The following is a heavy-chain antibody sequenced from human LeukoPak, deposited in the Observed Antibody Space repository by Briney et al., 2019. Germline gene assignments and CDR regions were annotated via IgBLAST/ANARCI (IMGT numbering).Heavy chain of an antibody. Sequence: GSLRLSCAASGFSFSSYGMHWVRQTPGKGLEGVAFIRYDGSNKYYADSVKGRFTISRDNSKNTLFLQMNSLRAEDTAVYYCARDEYDILTDYDYWGQGILVTVSS. D-gene: IGHD3-9*01. V-gene: IGHV3-30*02. CDR3: ARDEYDILTDYDY. CDR2: IRYDGSNK. CDR1: GFSFSSYG. J-gene: IGHJ4*02.